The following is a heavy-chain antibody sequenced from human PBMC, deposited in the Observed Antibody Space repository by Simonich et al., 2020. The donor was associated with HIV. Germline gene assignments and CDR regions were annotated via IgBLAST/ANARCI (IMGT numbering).Heavy chain of an antibody. CDR1: GGSFSGYY. CDR2: INHSGST. Sequence: QVQLQQWGAGLLKSSETLSLTCAVYGGSFSGYYWSWIRQPAGKGLEWIGEINHSGSTKYKSSRNSRVTIAVDTSKNQFSLKLTSVTAADTAVYYCAREKGSSYDYWGQGTLVTVSS. V-gene: IGHV4-34*01. D-gene: IGHD6-13*01. J-gene: IGHJ4*02. CDR3: AREKGSSYDY.